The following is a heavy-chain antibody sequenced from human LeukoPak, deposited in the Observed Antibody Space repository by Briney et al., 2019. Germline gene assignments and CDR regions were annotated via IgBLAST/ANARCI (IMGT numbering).Heavy chain of an antibody. D-gene: IGHD3-22*01. CDR1: GYTFTSYD. V-gene: IGHV1-8*01. Sequence: ASVKVSCKASGYTFTSYDINWVRQATGQGLEWMGWMNPNSGNTGYAQKFQGRVTMTRDTSISTAYMELSSLRSEDTAVYYCARDLSVGFDYDNYFDYWGQGTLVTVSS. CDR3: ARDLSVGFDYDNYFDY. CDR2: MNPNSGNT. J-gene: IGHJ4*02.